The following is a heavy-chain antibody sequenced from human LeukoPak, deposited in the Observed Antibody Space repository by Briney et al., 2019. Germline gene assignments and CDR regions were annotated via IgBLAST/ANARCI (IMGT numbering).Heavy chain of an antibody. D-gene: IGHD3-9*01. CDR1: GYTFTGYG. CDR2: ISAYNGNT. V-gene: IGHV1-18*01. CDR3: ARVGGGNYDILTDEGRISVGSSWAFDI. J-gene: IGHJ3*02. Sequence: ATVKVSCKASGYTFTGYGISWVRQAPGQGLEWMGWISAYNGNTNYAQKLQGRVTMTTDTSTSTAYMELRSLRSDDTAVYYCARVGGGNYDILTDEGRISVGSSWAFDIWGQGTMVTVSS.